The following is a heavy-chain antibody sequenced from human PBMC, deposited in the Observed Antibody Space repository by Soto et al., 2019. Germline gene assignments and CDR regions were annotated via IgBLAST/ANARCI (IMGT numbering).Heavy chain of an antibody. J-gene: IGHJ4*02. D-gene: IGHD6-19*01. CDR3: AIFLQQQWLVGGPYDF. Sequence: ASVKVSCKASGYTFTGFYMHWVRQAPGQGLEWMGWINPNSGGTNYAQKFQGWVTMTRDTSISTAYMELSRLRSDDTAVYYCAIFLQQQWLVGGPYDFWGQGTLVTVSS. CDR2: INPNSGGT. V-gene: IGHV1-2*04. CDR1: GYTFTGFY.